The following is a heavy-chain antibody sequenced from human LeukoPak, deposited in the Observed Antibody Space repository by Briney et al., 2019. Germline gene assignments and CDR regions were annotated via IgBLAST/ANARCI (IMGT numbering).Heavy chain of an antibody. CDR3: AKGVAYSGYDSFGPLDYYGMDV. CDR2: ISGSGGST. CDR1: GFSFSGYS. V-gene: IGHV3-23*01. D-gene: IGHD5-12*01. Sequence: GGSLRLSCAASGFSFSGYSLSWVRQAPGKGLEWVSAISGSGGSTYYADSVKGRFTISRDNSKNTLYLQMNSLRAEDTAVYYCAKGVAYSGYDSFGPLDYYGMDVWGQGPRSPSP. J-gene: IGHJ6*02.